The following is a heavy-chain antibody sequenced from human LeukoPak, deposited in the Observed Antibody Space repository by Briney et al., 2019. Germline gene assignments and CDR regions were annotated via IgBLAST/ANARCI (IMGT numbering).Heavy chain of an antibody. J-gene: IGHJ4*02. CDR3: AKDLRHIVVVPAANDY. CDR1: GFTFSSYG. Sequence: PGGSLRLSCAASGFTFSSYGMRWVRQAPGKGPEWVAFIRYDGSNKYYADSVKGRFTISRDNSKNTLYLQMNSLRAEDTAVYYCAKDLRHIVVVPAANDYWGQGTLVTVSS. D-gene: IGHD2-2*01. CDR2: IRYDGSNK. V-gene: IGHV3-30*02.